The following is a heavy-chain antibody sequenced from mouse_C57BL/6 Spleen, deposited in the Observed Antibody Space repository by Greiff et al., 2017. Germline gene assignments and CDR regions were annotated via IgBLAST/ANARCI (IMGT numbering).Heavy chain of an antibody. Sequence: EVKLMESGGGLVKPGGSLKLSCAASGFTFSDYGMHWVRQAPEKGLEWVAYISSGSSTIYYADTVKGRFTISRDNAKNTLFLQMTSLRSEDTAMYYCARSYGSRFYLYFDVWGTGTTVTVSS. J-gene: IGHJ1*03. D-gene: IGHD1-1*01. CDR2: ISSGSSTI. CDR1: GFTFSDYG. CDR3: ARSYGSRFYLYFDV. V-gene: IGHV5-17*01.